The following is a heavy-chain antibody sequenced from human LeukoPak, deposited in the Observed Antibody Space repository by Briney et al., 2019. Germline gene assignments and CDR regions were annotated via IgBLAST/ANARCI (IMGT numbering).Heavy chain of an antibody. CDR3: ARRDTIVGATKFDY. V-gene: IGHV4-38-2*01. J-gene: IGHJ4*02. CDR1: GYSISSGYY. D-gene: IGHD1-26*01. CDR2: IYHSGST. Sequence: SETLSLTCAVSGYSISSGYYWGWIRQPPGKGLEWIGSIYHSGSTYYNPSLKSRVTISVDTSKNQFSLKLSPVTAADTAVYYCARRDTIVGATKFDYWGQGTLVTVSS.